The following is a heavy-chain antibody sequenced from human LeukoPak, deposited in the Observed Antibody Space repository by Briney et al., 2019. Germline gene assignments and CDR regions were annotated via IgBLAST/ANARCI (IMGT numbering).Heavy chain of an antibody. D-gene: IGHD3-3*01. V-gene: IGHV3-74*01. J-gene: IGHJ3*02. CDR3: ANFGAVEEAFDI. Sequence: PGGSLRLSCAVSGFNFSNFWMHWVRQAPGKGLFWVSRMNSDGSRISYADSEKGRFTLSRDNDKQTVYLQVNSLKVEDTAVYYCANFGAVEEAFDIWGQGTLVTVS. CDR2: MNSDGSRI. CDR1: GFNFSNFW.